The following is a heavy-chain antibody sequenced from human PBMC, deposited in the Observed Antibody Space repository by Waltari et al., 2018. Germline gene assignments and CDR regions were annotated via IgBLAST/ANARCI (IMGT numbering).Heavy chain of an antibody. CDR2: IYHNGST. CDR3: ARSYIYGSGSYTY. Sequence: QVQLQESGPGLVKPSETLSLTCPVSGGSVSSPRYYWNWIRQPPGMTLEWIGFIYHNGSTTYNPSLKSRVTISVDKSKNHFSLKLNSVTAADTAVYYCARSYIYGSGSYTYWGQGALVTVTS. D-gene: IGHD3-10*01. J-gene: IGHJ4*02. V-gene: IGHV4-61*03. CDR1: GGSVSSPRYY.